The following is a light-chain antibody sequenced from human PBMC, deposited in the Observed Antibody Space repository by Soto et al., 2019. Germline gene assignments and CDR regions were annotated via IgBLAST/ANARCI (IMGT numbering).Light chain of an antibody. CDR2: EGT. J-gene: IGLJ3*02. CDR3: EAWDSNNRV. V-gene: IGLV2-23*01. Sequence: QSALTQPASVSGPPGQSIVISCNGSSSEVGSYDRVSWYLQYPGKAPKVIIFEGTKRPSGVSDRFSGSKSGNTASLTISGLQTEDEADYYCEAWDSNNRVFGGGTKLTVL. CDR1: SSEVGSYDR.